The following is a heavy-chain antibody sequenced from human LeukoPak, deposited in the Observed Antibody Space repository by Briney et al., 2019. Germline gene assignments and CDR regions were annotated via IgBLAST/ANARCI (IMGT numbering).Heavy chain of an antibody. J-gene: IGHJ4*02. D-gene: IGHD6-6*01. CDR2: IKSKTDGGTT. Sequence: GGSLRLSCAASGFTFSNAWMSWVRQAPGKGLEWVGRIKSKTDGGTTDYAAPVKGRFTISRDDSKNTLYLQMNSLKTEDTAVYYCTTIAARQRMRGDFDYWGQGTLVTVSS. CDR1: GFTFSNAW. CDR3: TTIAARQRMRGDFDY. V-gene: IGHV3-15*01.